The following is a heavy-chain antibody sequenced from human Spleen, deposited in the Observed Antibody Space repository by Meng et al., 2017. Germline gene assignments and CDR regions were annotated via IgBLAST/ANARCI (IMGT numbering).Heavy chain of an antibody. CDR1: GGSVVGYY. J-gene: IGHJ5*02. CDR3: ARSLRDYYGSGRLGP. CDR2: INHSGST. Sequence: QGDLQRWGAGLLKPSETLSLTCGVDGGSVVGYYWNWIRQPPGKGLEWIGEINHSGSTKYNPSLNSRVTISIDSSNNQVSLRLASVTAADTAVYYCARSLRDYYGSGRLGPWGQGTLVTVSS. V-gene: IGHV4-34*02. D-gene: IGHD3-10*01.